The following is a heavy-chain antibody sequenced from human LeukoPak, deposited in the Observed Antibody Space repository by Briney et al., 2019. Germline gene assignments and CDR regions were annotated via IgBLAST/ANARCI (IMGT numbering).Heavy chain of an antibody. V-gene: IGHV4-31*03. D-gene: IGHD2-15*01. CDR3: ERVVLLGVFDY. CDR2: IYYSGST. CDR1: GGSISSGGYY. J-gene: IGHJ4*02. Sequence: SQTLSLTCTVSGGSISSGGYYWSWIRQHPGKGLEWIGYIYYSGSTYYNPSLKSRVTISVDTSKNQFSLKLSSVTAADTAVYYCERVVLLGVFDYWGQGTLVTVSS.